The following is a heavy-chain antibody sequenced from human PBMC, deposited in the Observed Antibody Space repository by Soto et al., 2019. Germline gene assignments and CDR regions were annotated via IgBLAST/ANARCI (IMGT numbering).Heavy chain of an antibody. J-gene: IGHJ6*02. CDR2: IIPIFGIA. D-gene: IGHD2-2*01. CDR3: AREDRDRETGLVPAAIDGMDV. V-gene: IGHV1-69*08. Sequence: QVQLVQSGAEVKKPGSSVKVSCKASGGTFSRYSITWVRQAPGHGLEGIGRIIPIFGIASYAQKFQGRVTITADESTSTAYMEMSSLRSDDTAVYYCAREDRDRETGLVPAAIDGMDVWGQGTTVTVSS. CDR1: GGTFSRYS.